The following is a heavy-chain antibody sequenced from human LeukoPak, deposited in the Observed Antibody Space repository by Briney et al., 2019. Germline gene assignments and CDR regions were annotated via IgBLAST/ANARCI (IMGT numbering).Heavy chain of an antibody. CDR2: IKQDGSEK. CDR3: ASHYYDILTGYYMEYYFDY. Sequence: PGGSLRLSCAASGFTSSSYWMSWVRQAPGKGLEWVANIKQDGSEKYYVDSVKGRFTISRDNAKNSLYLQMNSLRAEDTAVYYCASHYYDILTGYYMEYYFDYWGQGTLVTVSS. J-gene: IGHJ4*02. V-gene: IGHV3-7*01. D-gene: IGHD3-9*01. CDR1: GFTSSSYW.